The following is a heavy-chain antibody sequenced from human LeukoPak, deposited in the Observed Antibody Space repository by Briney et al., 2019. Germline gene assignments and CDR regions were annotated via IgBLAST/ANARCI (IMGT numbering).Heavy chain of an antibody. CDR1: GFTFDDYA. J-gene: IGHJ4*02. D-gene: IGHD3-9*01. CDR2: IGWNSGSI. V-gene: IGHV3-9*01. CDR3: AKDKNYDIFTGFDY. Sequence: GRSLRLSCAASGFTFDDYAMHWVRQVPGKGLEWVSGIGWNSGSIGYADSVKGRFTISRDNAKNSLYLQMNSLRPEDTALYYCAKDKNYDIFTGFDYWGQGTLVTVSS.